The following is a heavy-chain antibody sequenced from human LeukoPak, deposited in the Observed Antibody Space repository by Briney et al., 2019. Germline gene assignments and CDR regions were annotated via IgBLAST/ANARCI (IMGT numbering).Heavy chain of an antibody. J-gene: IGHJ4*02. CDR2: IYHGGSA. Sequence: SETLSLTCAVSGGSISRSNWWSWVRQSPGKGLKWVGEIYHGGSANYNPSLKSRVNISVDKSKNQFSLKLSSVPAADTAVYYWARALSTVTQYYFDYWGQGTLVTVSS. CDR3: ARALSTVTQYYFDY. D-gene: IGHD4-17*01. CDR1: GGSISRSNW. V-gene: IGHV4-4*02.